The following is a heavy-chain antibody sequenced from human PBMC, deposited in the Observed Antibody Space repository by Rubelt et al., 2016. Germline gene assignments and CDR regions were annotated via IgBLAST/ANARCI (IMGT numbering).Heavy chain of an antibody. CDR3: ARGDYGDYDSAFDI. D-gene: IGHD4-17*01. CDR1: GFTFSSYW. V-gene: IGHV3-7*05. Sequence: GQLVESGGGLVQPGGSLRLSCAASGFTFSSYWMSWVRQAPGKGLEWVANIKQDGSEKYYVDSVKGRFTISRDNAKNSLYLQMNSLRAEDTAVYYCARGDYGDYDSAFDIWGQGTMVTVSS. J-gene: IGHJ3*02. CDR2: IKQDGSEK.